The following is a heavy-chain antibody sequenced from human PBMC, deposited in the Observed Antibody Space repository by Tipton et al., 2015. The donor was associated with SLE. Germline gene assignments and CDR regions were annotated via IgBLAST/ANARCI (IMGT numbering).Heavy chain of an antibody. CDR3: ARDPVAGRGIDY. V-gene: IGHV4-61*02. D-gene: IGHD6-19*01. Sequence: TLSLTCTVSGGSISSGSHYWSWIRQPAGKGLEWIGRIYTSGSTNYNPSLKSRVTISVDTSKNQFSLKLSSLTAADTAVYYCARDPVAGRGIDYWGQGTLVTVSS. J-gene: IGHJ4*02. CDR2: IYTSGST. CDR1: GGSISSGSHY.